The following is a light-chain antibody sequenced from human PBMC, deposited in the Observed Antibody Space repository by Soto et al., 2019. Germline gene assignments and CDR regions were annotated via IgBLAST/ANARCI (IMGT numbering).Light chain of an antibody. CDR3: QQYNNWPRGT. J-gene: IGKJ1*01. CDR1: QSVSSS. CDR2: CAS. V-gene: IGKV3-15*01. Sequence: EIVMTQSPATLSVSPGERATLSCRASQSVSSSLAWYQQKPGQAPRLLIYCASTRATGIPARFSGSGSGTEFTLTISSLQSEDFAVYYCQQYNNWPRGTFGQGTKVEIK.